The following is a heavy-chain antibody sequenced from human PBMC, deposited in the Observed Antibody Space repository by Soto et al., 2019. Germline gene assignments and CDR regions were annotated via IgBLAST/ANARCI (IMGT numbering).Heavy chain of an antibody. D-gene: IGHD2-2*02. CDR3: AAIDLGDY. J-gene: IGHJ4*02. V-gene: IGHV1-3*01. Sequence: QVQLVQSGAEVKKPGASVKVSCRASGYTFTDYAIPWVRQAPGQSLQWMGWISAGNGDTKYLQKFQGRVTFTRDTSASTAYMELTSLISEDTAMYYCAAIDLGDYWGQGTLVTVSS. CDR2: ISAGNGDT. CDR1: GYTFTDYA.